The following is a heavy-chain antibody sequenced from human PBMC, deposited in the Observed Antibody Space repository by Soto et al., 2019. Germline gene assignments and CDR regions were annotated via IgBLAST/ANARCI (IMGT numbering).Heavy chain of an antibody. CDR1: GYSFTSYW. CDR2: IYPGDSDT. D-gene: IGHD1-7*01. J-gene: IGHJ6*02. Sequence: PGESLKISCKGSGYSFTSYWIGWVRQMPGKGLEWMGIIYPGDSDTRYSPSFQGQVTISADKSISTAYLQWSSLKASDTAMNYCARHITGTTLYYYYYGMDVWGQGTTVTVSS. CDR3: ARHITGTTLYYYYYGMDV. V-gene: IGHV5-51*01.